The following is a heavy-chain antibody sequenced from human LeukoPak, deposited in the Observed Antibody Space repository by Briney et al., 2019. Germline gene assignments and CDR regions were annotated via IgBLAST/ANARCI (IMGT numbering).Heavy chain of an antibody. CDR3: AGPAYYYDSSGYLV. Sequence: GESLKISCKGSGYSFTSYWNGRVRQMHGKGLEWIGIIYPGDSDTRYSPSFQGQVTISADKSISTAYLQWSSLKASDTAMYYCAGPAYYYDSSGYLVWGQGTLVTVSS. J-gene: IGHJ4*02. D-gene: IGHD3-22*01. CDR1: GYSFTSYW. V-gene: IGHV5-51*01. CDR2: IYPGDSDT.